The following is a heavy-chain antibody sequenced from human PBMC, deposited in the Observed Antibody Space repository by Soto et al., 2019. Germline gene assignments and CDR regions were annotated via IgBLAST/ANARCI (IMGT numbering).Heavy chain of an antibody. D-gene: IGHD3-10*01. CDR3: ARVRCGEWGYDMDV. CDR2: ISSTGSSI. Sequence: VQLVESGGGLVKPGGSLRLTCAASGLTFSDSYLNWIRHAPGKGLEWLAYISSTGSSIFYAGSVKGRFTISRDNAKNSLYLQMNSLRAEDTAMYYCARVRCGEWGYDMDVRGQGTTLTVSS. CDR1: GLTFSDSY. J-gene: IGHJ6*02. V-gene: IGHV3-11*01.